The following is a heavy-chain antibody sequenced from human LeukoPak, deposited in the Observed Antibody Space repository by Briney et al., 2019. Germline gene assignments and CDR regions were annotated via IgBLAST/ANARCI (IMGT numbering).Heavy chain of an antibody. V-gene: IGHV3-23*01. CDR1: GFTFSSYA. D-gene: IGHD1-26*01. Sequence: GGSLRLSCAASGFTFSSYAMSWVRQAPGKGLEWVSAISGSGGSTYYADSVKGLFTISRDNSKNTLYLQMNSLRAEDTAVYYCAKDPYSGSYWGSYYFDYWGQGTLVTVSS. J-gene: IGHJ4*02. CDR3: AKDPYSGSYWGSYYFDY. CDR2: ISGSGGST.